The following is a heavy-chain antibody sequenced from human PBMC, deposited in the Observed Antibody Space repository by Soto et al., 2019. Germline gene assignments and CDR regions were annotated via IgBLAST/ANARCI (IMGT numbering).Heavy chain of an antibody. CDR3: ARGRIDNIYYYYYMDV. D-gene: IGHD1-1*01. CDR2: INSDGSST. V-gene: IGHV3-74*01. J-gene: IGHJ6*03. CDR1: GFTFSSYW. Sequence: EVQLVESGGGLVQPGGSLRLSCAASGFTFSSYWMHWVRQAPGKGLVWVSRINSDGSSTSYADSVKGRFTISRDNAKTTLYLQMNSLRAEDTAVYYCARGRIDNIYYYYYMDVWGKGTTVTVSS.